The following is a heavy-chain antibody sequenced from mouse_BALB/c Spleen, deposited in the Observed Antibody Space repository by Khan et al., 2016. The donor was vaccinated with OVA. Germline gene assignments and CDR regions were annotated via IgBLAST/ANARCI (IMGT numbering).Heavy chain of an antibody. J-gene: IGHJ4*01. CDR2: IWSDGST. V-gene: IGHV2-6-1*01. D-gene: IGHD2-10*01. CDR1: GFSLTNYG. Sequence: QVQLKESGPGLVAPSQSLSITCTISGFSLTNYGVHWVRQPPGKGLEWLAVIWSDGSTTYNSALKSGLTITKDNSTSHVFLKMNSLQTDDTAIYFCARQPYYHYNVMDYWGQGTSGTVSS. CDR3: ARQPYYHYNVMDY.